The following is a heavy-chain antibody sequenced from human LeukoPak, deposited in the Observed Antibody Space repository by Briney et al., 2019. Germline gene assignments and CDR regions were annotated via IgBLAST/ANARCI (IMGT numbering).Heavy chain of an antibody. D-gene: IGHD6-6*01. J-gene: IGHJ5*02. V-gene: IGHV3-7*01. CDR1: GFTLSSYW. CDR2: IKQDGSEK. Sequence: GGSLRLSCAASGFTLSSYWMSWVRQAPGKGLEWVANIKQDGSEKDYVDSVKGRFTISRDNAKNSLYLQMNSLRAEDTAVYYCAGYSSSSRWFDPWGQGTLVTVSS. CDR3: AGYSSSSRWFDP.